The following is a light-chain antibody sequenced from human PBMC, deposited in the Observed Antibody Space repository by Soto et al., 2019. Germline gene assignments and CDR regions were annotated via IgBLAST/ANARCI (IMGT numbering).Light chain of an antibody. CDR3: QQYYNPPYT. Sequence: EIVMTQSPDSLAVSLGERATINCKSSQSILYSSNNKNYLVWYQQKPGQAPKVIIYRASTRESGVPDRFSGRGSETEFSLTISSLQAEDVTVYYCQQYYNPPYTFGQGTKLEIK. CDR1: QSILYSSNNKNY. V-gene: IGKV4-1*01. CDR2: RAS. J-gene: IGKJ2*01.